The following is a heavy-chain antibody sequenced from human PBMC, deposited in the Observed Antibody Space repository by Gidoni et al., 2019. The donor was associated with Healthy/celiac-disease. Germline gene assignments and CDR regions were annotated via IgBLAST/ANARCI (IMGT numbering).Heavy chain of an antibody. J-gene: IGHJ6*03. Sequence: EVQLLESGGRLVQPGGSLRLSCAASGSPFSSYAMSWVRQAPGKGLEWVSAISGSGGSTYYADSVKGRFTISRDNSKNTLYLQMNSLRAEDTAVYYCAKGEYSSLVAAYYYYYIDVWGKGTTVTVSS. CDR3: AKGEYSSLVAAYYYYYIDV. D-gene: IGHD6-6*01. CDR1: GSPFSSYA. V-gene: IGHV3-23*01. CDR2: ISGSGGST.